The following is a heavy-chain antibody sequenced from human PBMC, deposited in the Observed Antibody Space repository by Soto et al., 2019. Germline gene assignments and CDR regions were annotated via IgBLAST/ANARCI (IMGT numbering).Heavy chain of an antibody. CDR2: IWYDGSNK. CDR3: ARDSLGRSSWNYYGMDV. D-gene: IGHD6-13*01. J-gene: IGHJ6*02. V-gene: IGHV3-33*01. CDR1: GFTFSSYG. Sequence: GGSLRLSCAASGFTFSSYGMHWVRQAPGKGLEWVAVIWYDGSNKYYADSVKGRFTISRDNSKNTLYLQMNSLRAEDTAVYYCARDSLGRSSWNYYGMDVWGQGTTVTVSS.